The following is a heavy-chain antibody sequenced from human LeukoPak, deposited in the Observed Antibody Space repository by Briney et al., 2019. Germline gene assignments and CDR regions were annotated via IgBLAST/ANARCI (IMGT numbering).Heavy chain of an antibody. J-gene: IGHJ3*02. Sequence: GGSLRLYCAASGFTFSSYSMNWVRQAPGKGLEWVSYISSSSSTIYYADSVKGRFTISRDNAKNSLYLQMNSLRAEDAAVYYCARVERYYDYDPTRSNAFDIWGQGTMVTVSS. CDR1: GFTFSSYS. CDR3: ARVERYYDYDPTRSNAFDI. V-gene: IGHV3-48*04. CDR2: ISSSSSTI. D-gene: IGHD3-3*01.